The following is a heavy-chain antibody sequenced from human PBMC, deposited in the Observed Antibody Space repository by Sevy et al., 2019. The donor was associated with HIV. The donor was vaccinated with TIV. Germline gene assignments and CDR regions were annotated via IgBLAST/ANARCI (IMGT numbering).Heavy chain of an antibody. Sequence: GGSLRLSCAASGFIFKSYVMSWVRQAPGKGLEWVSGISASGGSTYYADSVKGRFTISRDNFKSTLYLQMNSLRAEDTAVYYCAGAGVGAKGFDYWGQGTLVTVSS. D-gene: IGHD1-26*01. CDR1: GFIFKSYV. V-gene: IGHV3-23*01. J-gene: IGHJ4*02. CDR3: AGAGVGAKGFDY. CDR2: ISASGGST.